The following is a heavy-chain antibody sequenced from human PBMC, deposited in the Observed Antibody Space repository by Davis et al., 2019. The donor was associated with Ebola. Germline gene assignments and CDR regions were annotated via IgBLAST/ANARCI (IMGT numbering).Heavy chain of an antibody. CDR2: ISYDGSNK. V-gene: IGHV3-30*18. D-gene: IGHD6-19*01. CDR3: AKGGPTAVADLDY. Sequence: GGSLRLSCAASGFTFSSHGMHWVRQAPGKGLEWVAVISYDGSNKYYADSVKGRFTISRDNSKNTLSLQMNSLRAEDTAVYYCAKGGPTAVADLDYWGQGTLVTVSS. CDR1: GFTFSSHG. J-gene: IGHJ4*02.